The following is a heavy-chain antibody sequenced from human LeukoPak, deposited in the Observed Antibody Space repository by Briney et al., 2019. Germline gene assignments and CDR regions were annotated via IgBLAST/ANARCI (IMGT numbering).Heavy chain of an antibody. D-gene: IGHD6-13*01. CDR1: GFTFGDYA. CDR2: ISGSGANT. V-gene: IGHV3-23*01. J-gene: IGHJ4*01. CDR3: AKVTRAAGTDY. Sequence: PGGSLRLSCTASGFTFGDYAMSWLRQAPGKELEWVSAISGSGANTYYADSLKGRFTISRDNSKNTLYLQMNSLRAEDTAVYYCAKVTRAAGTDYWGQGTLVTVSS.